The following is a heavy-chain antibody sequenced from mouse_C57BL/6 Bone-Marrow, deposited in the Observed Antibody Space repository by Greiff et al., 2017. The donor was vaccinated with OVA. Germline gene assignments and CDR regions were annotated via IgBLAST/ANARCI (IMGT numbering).Heavy chain of an antibody. D-gene: IGHD2-4*01. Sequence: QVQLQQPGAELVKPGASVKMSCKASGYTFTSYWITWVKQRPGQGLEWIGDIYPGSGSTNYNEKFKSKATLTVDTSSSTAYMQLSSLTSDDSAVYYCERDVIYYDEGSSAMEYWGQGTSVTFSS. CDR2: IYPGSGST. CDR3: ERDVIYYDEGSSAMEY. CDR1: GYTFTSYW. V-gene: IGHV1-55*01. J-gene: IGHJ4*01.